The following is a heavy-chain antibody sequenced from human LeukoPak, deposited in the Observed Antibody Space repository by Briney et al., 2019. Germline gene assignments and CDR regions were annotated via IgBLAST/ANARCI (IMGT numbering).Heavy chain of an antibody. Sequence: PGRSLRLSCVASGFTFDDYAMHWVRQAPGKGLEWVAVISHEGSNKYYGDSVKGRFTISRDNSKNMVYLQMNSLRAEDTAVYFCARTREQWQVLDYWGQGTLVTVSS. D-gene: IGHD6-19*01. V-gene: IGHV3-30*03. J-gene: IGHJ4*02. CDR3: ARTREQWQVLDY. CDR2: ISHEGSNK. CDR1: GFTFDDYA.